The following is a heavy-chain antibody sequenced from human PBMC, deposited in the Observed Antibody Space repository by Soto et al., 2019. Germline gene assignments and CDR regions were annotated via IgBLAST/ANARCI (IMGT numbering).Heavy chain of an antibody. D-gene: IGHD6-13*01. CDR2: NYYSGRT. CDR1: GGSISSGGYF. Sequence: QVQLQESGPGLVKPSQTLSLTCTVSGGSISSGGYFWSWVRQHPGKGLEWIGNNYYSGRTYYNPSLKSRVTISVDTSKSQFSLKLSSVTAEGTAVYYCARFSREENPKVGSWYYFDYWGQGTRVTVSS. CDR3: ARFSREENPKVGSWYYFDY. V-gene: IGHV4-31*03. J-gene: IGHJ4*02.